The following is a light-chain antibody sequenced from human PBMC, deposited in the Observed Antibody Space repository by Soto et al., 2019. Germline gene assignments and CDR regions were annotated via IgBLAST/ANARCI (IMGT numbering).Light chain of an antibody. CDR2: EVS. V-gene: IGLV2-8*01. CDR1: SSDVGGYNY. CDR3: SSYAGSNKSV. Sequence: QSALTQPPSASGSPGQSVTISCTGTSSDVGGYNYVSWYQQHPGKAPKLMIYEVSKRPSGVPDRFSGSKSGNTASLTVSRLQPEDEADYYCSSYAGSNKSVFGTGTKVTVL. J-gene: IGLJ1*01.